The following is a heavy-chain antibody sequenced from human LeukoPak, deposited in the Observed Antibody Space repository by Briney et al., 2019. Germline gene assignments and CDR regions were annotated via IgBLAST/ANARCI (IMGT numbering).Heavy chain of an antibody. CDR1: GFTFSSYG. CDR2: ISYDGSNK. CDR3: ASSTSPIQYSGYSY. Sequence: GGSLRLSCAASGFTFSSYGMHWVRQAPGKWLEWVAVISYDGSNKYYADSVKGRFTISRDNSKNTLYLQMNSLRAEDTAVYYCASSTSPIQYSGYSYWGQGTLVTVSS. J-gene: IGHJ4*02. V-gene: IGHV3-30*03. D-gene: IGHD5-12*01.